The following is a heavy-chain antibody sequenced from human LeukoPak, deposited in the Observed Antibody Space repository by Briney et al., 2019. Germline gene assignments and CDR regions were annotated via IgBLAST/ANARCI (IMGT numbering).Heavy chain of an antibody. CDR2: INHSGST. J-gene: IGHJ4*02. V-gene: IGHV4-34*01. CDR1: GGSITSYY. D-gene: IGHD1-26*01. CDR3: ATSSGVGATDD. Sequence: ETLSLTCTVSGGSITSYYWSWIRQPPGKGLEWIGEINHSGSTNYNPSLKSRVTISVDTSKNQFSLKLSSVTAADTAVYYCATSSGVGATDDWGQGTLVTVSS.